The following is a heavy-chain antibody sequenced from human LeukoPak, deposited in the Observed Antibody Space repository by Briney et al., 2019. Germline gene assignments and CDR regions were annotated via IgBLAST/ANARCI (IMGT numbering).Heavy chain of an antibody. CDR2: IYYSGST. Sequence: SETLSLTCTVSGGSISSYYWSWIRQPPGKGLEWIGYIYYSGSTNYNPSLKSRVTISVDTSKNQFSLKPSSVTAADTAVYYCAGLNTYYYDSSGYSANWFDPWGQGTLVTVSS. V-gene: IGHV4-59*01. CDR3: AGLNTYYYDSSGYSANWFDP. D-gene: IGHD3-22*01. CDR1: GGSISSYY. J-gene: IGHJ5*02.